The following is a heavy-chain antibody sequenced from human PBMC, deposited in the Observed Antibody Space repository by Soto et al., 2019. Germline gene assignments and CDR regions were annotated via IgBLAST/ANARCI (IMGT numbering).Heavy chain of an antibody. CDR2: IYPADSNT. D-gene: IGHD2-2*01. CDR3: ARHGPLVAGAPFIWPDT. Sequence: PGESLKISCKGSGYSFTSYWIGWGRQMPGKGLEWMGMIYPADSNTRYSPSFQGQVTISADKSISTAYLQWSSLKAPDTAMCYCARHGPLVAGAPFIWPDTSGQGTLVIVSS. CDR1: GYSFTSYW. J-gene: IGHJ5*02. V-gene: IGHV5-51*01.